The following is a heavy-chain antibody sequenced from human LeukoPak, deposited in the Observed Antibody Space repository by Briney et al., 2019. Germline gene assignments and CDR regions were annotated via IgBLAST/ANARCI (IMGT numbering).Heavy chain of an antibody. CDR1: GFTFSSYE. J-gene: IGHJ4*02. V-gene: IGHV3-48*03. CDR3: ARVSSWLFDY. CDR2: ISSSGSTI. Sequence: GGSLRLSCAASGFTFSSYEMNWVRQAPGKGLEWVSYISSSGSTIYYADSVKGRFTISRDNAKNSLYLQMNSLRAEDTAVYYCARVSSWLFDYWGQGTLVTVSS. D-gene: IGHD6-13*01.